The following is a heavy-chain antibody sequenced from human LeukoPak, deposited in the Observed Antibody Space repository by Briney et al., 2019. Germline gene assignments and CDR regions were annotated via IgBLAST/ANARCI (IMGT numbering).Heavy chain of an antibody. J-gene: IGHJ3*02. V-gene: IGHV3-48*04. CDR1: GFTFSSYS. CDR3: ARGERSSSSWYGAFDI. Sequence: GGSLRLSCAASGFTFSSYSMNWVRQAPGKGLEWVSYISSSSSTIYYADSVKGRFTIPRDNAKNSLYLQMNSLRAEDTAVYYCARGERSSSSWYGAFDIWGQGTMVTVSS. CDR2: ISSSSSTI. D-gene: IGHD6-13*01.